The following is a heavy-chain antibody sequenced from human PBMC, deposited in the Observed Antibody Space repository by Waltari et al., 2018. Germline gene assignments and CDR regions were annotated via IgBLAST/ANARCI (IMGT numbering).Heavy chain of an antibody. J-gene: IGHJ3*02. CDR3: ARDLFPNFWSGYGFDI. D-gene: IGHD3-3*01. CDR2: INPKIGAT. V-gene: IGHV1-2*02. CDR1: GYTFSDYY. Sequence: QVHLVQSGAEVKKPGASVRVSCKTFGYTFSDYYIYWVRQAPGQGLEWMGWINPKIGATNPAQKFQGRVTLTRETSTSTVYLELRGLTSDDTAIYYCARDLFPNFWSGYGFDIWGQGTKVTVSS.